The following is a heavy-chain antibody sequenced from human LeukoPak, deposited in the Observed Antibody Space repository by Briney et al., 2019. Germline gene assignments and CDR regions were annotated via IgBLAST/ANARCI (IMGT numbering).Heavy chain of an antibody. V-gene: IGHV3-13*01. Sequence: GGSLRLSCAASGFTLSTFDMHWVRQVPGKGLEYVSHIGPADDTHYSDSVRGRFTISREDSKKSLYLQMNNLRVEDTGVYYCARAPTRWHNHFDPWGQGTPVTVSS. J-gene: IGHJ5*02. CDR2: IGPADDT. CDR1: GFTLSTFD. CDR3: ARAPTRWHNHFDP. D-gene: IGHD1-14*01.